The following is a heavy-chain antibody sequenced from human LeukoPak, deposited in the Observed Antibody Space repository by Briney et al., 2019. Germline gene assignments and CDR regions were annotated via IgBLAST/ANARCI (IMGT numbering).Heavy chain of an antibody. V-gene: IGHV4-39*01. D-gene: IGHD1-7*01. CDR1: GGSISSSSYY. Sequence: SETLSLACTVSGGSISSSSYYWDWIRQLPGERLEWIGSIYYSGGTYYNPSLKSRVTISVDTSKNQFSLKLSSVTAADTAVYYCARLRTTHDAFDIWGQGTMVTVSS. J-gene: IGHJ3*02. CDR3: ARLRTTHDAFDI. CDR2: IYYSGGT.